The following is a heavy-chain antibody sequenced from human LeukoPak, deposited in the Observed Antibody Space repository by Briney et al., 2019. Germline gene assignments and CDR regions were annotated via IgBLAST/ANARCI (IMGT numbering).Heavy chain of an antibody. D-gene: IGHD2-2*01. CDR3: ARDSRDIVVVPTY. CDR2: IKQDGSEK. J-gene: IGHJ4*02. Sequence: GGSLRLSCAASGFTFSSYWMSWVRQAPGKGLEWVANIKQDGSEKYYVDSVKGRFTISRDNAKNSLYLQMNSLRAEDTAVYYCARDSRDIVVVPTYWGQGTLVIVSS. V-gene: IGHV3-7*01. CDR1: GFTFSSYW.